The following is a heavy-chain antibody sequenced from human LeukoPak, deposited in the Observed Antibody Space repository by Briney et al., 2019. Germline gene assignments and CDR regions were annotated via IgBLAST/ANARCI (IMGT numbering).Heavy chain of an antibody. CDR3: ASPFSGSYYSYFDY. J-gene: IGHJ4*02. D-gene: IGHD1-26*01. V-gene: IGHV3-30-3*01. CDR2: ISYDGSNK. CDR1: GFTSSSYA. Sequence: GGSLRLSCAASGFTSSSYAMHWVRQAPGKGLECGAVISYDGSNKDYADSVKGRFTISRDNSKNTLYLQMNSLRTEDTAVYYCASPFSGSYYSYFDYWGQGTLVTVSS.